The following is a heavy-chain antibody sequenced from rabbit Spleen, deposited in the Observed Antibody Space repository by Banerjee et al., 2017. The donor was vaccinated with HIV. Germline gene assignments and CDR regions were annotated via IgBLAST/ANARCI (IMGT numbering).Heavy chain of an antibody. Sequence: QQQLEESGGGLVKPGGTLTLTCKASGVSFSGSSYMCWVRQAPGKGLEWIACIDAGTSGFTYFASWAKGRFTISKTSSTTVTLQMTSLTVADTATYFCARDAGSGHYIDAYFDLWGQGTLVTVS. J-gene: IGHJ4*01. CDR1: GVSFSGSSY. CDR2: IDAGTSGFT. CDR3: ARDAGSGHYIDAYFDL. D-gene: IGHD8-1*01. V-gene: IGHV1S45*01.